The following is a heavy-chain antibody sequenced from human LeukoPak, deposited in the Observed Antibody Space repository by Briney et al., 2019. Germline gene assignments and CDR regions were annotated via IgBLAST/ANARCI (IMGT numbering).Heavy chain of an antibody. J-gene: IGHJ3*02. D-gene: IGHD3-9*01. Sequence: SETLSLTCTVSGASISGYYWSWIRQPPGKGLEWIGYIYTSGNTNYNPSLKSRVTISVDTSTTQFYMKLSSVTAAATAVYYCARDHDILTGYSGAFDIWGQGTMVTVSS. V-gene: IGHV4-59*01. CDR1: GASISGYY. CDR3: ARDHDILTGYSGAFDI. CDR2: IYTSGNT.